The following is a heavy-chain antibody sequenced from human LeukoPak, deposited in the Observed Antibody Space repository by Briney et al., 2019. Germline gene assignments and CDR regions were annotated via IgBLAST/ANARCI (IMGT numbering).Heavy chain of an antibody. CDR3: ARPLGHCSDSRCPQSWFDP. D-gene: IGHD2-15*01. CDR1: GGSFSGYY. V-gene: IGHV4-34*01. Sequence: SETLSLTCAVSGGSFSGYYWTWIRQPPGQGLEWIGEINHSGRTNYNPSLKSRVIVSVDTSKNQFSLNLSSVTAADTAVYYCARPLGHCSDSRCPQSWFDPWGQGTLVTVSS. CDR2: INHSGRT. J-gene: IGHJ5*02.